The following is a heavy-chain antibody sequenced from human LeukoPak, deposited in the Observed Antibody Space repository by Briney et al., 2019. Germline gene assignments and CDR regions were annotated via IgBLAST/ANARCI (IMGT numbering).Heavy chain of an antibody. CDR1: GGSISSGSYY. CDR2: IYTSGST. J-gene: IGHJ5*02. D-gene: IGHD3-3*01. V-gene: IGHV4-61*02. Sequence: SQTLSLTCTVSGGSISSGSYYWSWIRQPAGKGLEWIGRIYTSGSTNYNPCLKSRVTISVDTSRNQFSLKLSSVTAADTAVYYCAREYYDFNWFDPWGQGALVTVSS. CDR3: AREYYDFNWFDP.